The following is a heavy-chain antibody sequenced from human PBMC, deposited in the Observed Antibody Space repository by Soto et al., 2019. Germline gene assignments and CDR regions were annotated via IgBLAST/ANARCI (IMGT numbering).Heavy chain of an antibody. CDR1: GDSISSGGYS. CDR2: IYHSGGT. J-gene: IGHJ4*02. Sequence: QLQLQESGSGLVKPSQTLSLTCAVSGDSISSGGYSWNWIRQPPGKGLEWIGYIYHSGGTDYNPSLKSRVTITVDSSNNQFSLKLSSVTAADTAVYYCARDSRSGYYLEYWGQGTRVTVSS. V-gene: IGHV4-30-2*01. D-gene: IGHD3-22*01. CDR3: ARDSRSGYYLEY.